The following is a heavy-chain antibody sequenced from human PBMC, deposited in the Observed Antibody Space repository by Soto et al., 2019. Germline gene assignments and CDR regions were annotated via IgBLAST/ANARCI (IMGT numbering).Heavy chain of an antibody. Sequence: ASVKVSCKASGYTFTSYGISWVRQAPGQGLEWMGWISAYNGNTNYAQKLQGRVTMTTDTSTSTAYMELRSLRSDDTAVYYCARDHRYYDFRSGYNRPYGMDVWGQGTTVTVSS. CDR3: ARDHRYYDFRSGYNRPYGMDV. V-gene: IGHV1-18*01. J-gene: IGHJ6*02. D-gene: IGHD3-3*01. CDR1: GYTFTSYG. CDR2: ISAYNGNT.